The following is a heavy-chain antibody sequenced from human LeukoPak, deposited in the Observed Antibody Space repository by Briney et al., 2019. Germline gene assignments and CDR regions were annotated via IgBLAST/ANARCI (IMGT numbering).Heavy chain of an antibody. Sequence: SHTLTLTCTVSGCSITSCNYNWNWIPQPPGKGLECIGRINTSGYTNYHHSLKSRVIISVDTSKNQFSLRLSSVTAADTAVYYCARDRSGYFPAFDYWGQGDLVIVSS. V-gene: IGHV4-61*02. CDR2: INTSGYT. CDR3: ARDRSGYFPAFDY. D-gene: IGHD3-22*01. CDR1: GCSITSCNYN. J-gene: IGHJ4*02.